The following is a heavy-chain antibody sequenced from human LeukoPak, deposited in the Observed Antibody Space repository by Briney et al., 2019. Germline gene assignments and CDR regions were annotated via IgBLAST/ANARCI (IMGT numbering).Heavy chain of an antibody. D-gene: IGHD3-9*01. CDR1: GFTFSSYA. Sequence: GGSLRLSCAASGFTFSSYAMSWVRQAPGKGLEWVSAISHSGGTTYYADSVKGRFTISRDNSKNTLYLQMNSLRAEDTAVYYCVKWGANYDKLSGYFNWFVPWGQGTLGTASS. CDR2: ISHSGGTT. J-gene: IGHJ5*02. CDR3: VKWGANYDKLSGYFNWFVP. V-gene: IGHV3-23*01.